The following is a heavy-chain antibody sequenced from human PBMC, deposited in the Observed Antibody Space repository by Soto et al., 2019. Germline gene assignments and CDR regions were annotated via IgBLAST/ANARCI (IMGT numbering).Heavy chain of an antibody. Sequence: ASETRSLTCTVSGGSISSSSYYWGWIRQPPGKGLEWIGSIYYSGSTYYNPSLKSRVTISVDTSKNQFSLKLSSVTAADTAVYYCARGSHYNFDYWGQGTLVTVSS. CDR1: GGSISSSSYY. CDR3: ARGSHYNFDY. CDR2: IYYSGST. J-gene: IGHJ4*02. V-gene: IGHV4-39*01. D-gene: IGHD1-26*01.